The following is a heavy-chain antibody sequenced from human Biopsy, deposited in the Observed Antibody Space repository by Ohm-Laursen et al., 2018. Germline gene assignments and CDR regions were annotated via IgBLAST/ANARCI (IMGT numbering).Heavy chain of an antibody. Sequence: SVKVSCKASGGTFTNHAVGWVRQAPGQGLEWVGSSIPLFNTANYADKFQGRVTLTADKSTITAYMELSSLRSEDTAIYYCARFPLGAYDDSGSYRAVEHWYFDLWGRGTLVTVSS. CDR3: ARFPLGAYDDSGSYRAVEHWYFDL. CDR1: GGTFTNHA. J-gene: IGHJ2*01. D-gene: IGHD3-22*01. CDR2: SIPLFNTA. V-gene: IGHV1-69*06.